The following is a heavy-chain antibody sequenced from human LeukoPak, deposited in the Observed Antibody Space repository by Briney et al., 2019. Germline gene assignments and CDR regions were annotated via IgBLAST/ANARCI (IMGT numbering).Heavy chain of an antibody. D-gene: IGHD3-22*01. CDR2: ITGSGGGT. CDR1: GFPFSNYA. Sequence: GGSLRLSFAVSGFPFSNYAMSWVRPAAGKGLHWVSAITGSGGGTSYADSVKGRFTISRDNSKNTLYLQMNSLRAEDTAVYYCAKVAGTSGYNLDYWGQGTLVTVSS. J-gene: IGHJ4*02. V-gene: IGHV3-23*01. CDR3: AKVAGTSGYNLDY.